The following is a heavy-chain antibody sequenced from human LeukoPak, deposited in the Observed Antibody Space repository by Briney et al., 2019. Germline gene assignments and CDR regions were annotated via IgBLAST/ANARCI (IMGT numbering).Heavy chain of an antibody. CDR2: IYYSGST. Sequence: SETLPLTCTVSGGSISSYYWSWIRQPPGKGLEWIGYIYYSGSTNYNPSLKSRVTISVDTSKNQFSLKLSSVTAADTAVYYCARQAEHYDILTGYSQRGGYYYYYMDVWGKGTTVTVSS. J-gene: IGHJ6*03. V-gene: IGHV4-59*08. CDR3: ARQAEHYDILTGYSQRGGYYYYYMDV. CDR1: GGSISSYY. D-gene: IGHD3-9*01.